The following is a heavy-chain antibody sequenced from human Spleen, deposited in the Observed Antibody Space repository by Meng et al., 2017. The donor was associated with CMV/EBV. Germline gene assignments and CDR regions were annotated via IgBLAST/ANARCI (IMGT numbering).Heavy chain of an antibody. CDR1: GYTFTAHY. CDR2: IIPISGTA. D-gene: IGHD2-21*01. CDR3: ARVLLDCGGACYRGLGMDV. J-gene: IGHJ6*02. V-gene: IGHV1-69*05. Sequence: SVKVSCKASGYTFTAHYFRWVRQTPGQGLEWMGGIIPISGTANYAQKFQGRVTITTDESTSTAYMELSSLRSDDTAVYYCARVLLDCGGACYRGLGMDVWGQGTTVTVSS.